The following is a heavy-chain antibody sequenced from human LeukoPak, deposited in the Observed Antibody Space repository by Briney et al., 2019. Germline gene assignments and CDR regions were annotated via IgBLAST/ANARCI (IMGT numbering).Heavy chain of an antibody. Sequence: SRGSLRLSCAASGFTFSSYAMHWVRQAPGKGLEWVAVISYDGSNKYYADSVKGRFTISRDNSKNTLYLQMNSLRAEDTAVYYCARDHVDTASFYYFDYWGQGTLVTVSS. V-gene: IGHV3-30-3*01. CDR1: GFTFSSYA. D-gene: IGHD5-18*01. J-gene: IGHJ4*02. CDR2: ISYDGSNK. CDR3: ARDHVDTASFYYFDY.